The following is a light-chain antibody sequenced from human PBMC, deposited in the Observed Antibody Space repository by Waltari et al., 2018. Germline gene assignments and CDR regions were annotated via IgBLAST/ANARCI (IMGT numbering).Light chain of an antibody. J-gene: IGLJ1*01. CDR2: EVS. Sequence: QSALTQPASVSGSPGQSITISCSGPDSDVGAYDFGSWYQQHPGKAPHLIIYEVSNRPSGISNRFSASKSGNTASLTISGLQAEDEADYYCSSYTTSSAPGVFGTGTRVTVL. CDR1: DSDVGAYDF. V-gene: IGLV2-14*01. CDR3: SSYTTSSAPGV.